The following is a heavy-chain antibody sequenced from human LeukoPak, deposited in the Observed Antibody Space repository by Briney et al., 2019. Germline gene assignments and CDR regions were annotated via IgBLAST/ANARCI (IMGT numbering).Heavy chain of an antibody. Sequence: KPSETLSLTGSVSGVSISDYHRIWIRQPPAKGLEWMGYFSYSGSTRYNPSLKSRVTMSVDTSKNQFFLRLISVAAADTAVYYCARMYSGTSYYFDFWGQGTLVTVSS. D-gene: IGHD1-26*01. CDR1: GVSISDYH. CDR2: FSYSGST. J-gene: IGHJ4*02. CDR3: ARMYSGTSYYFDF. V-gene: IGHV4-59*01.